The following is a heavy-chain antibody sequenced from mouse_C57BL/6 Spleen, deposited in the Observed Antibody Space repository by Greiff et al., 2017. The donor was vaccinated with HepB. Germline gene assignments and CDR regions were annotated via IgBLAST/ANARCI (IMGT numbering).Heavy chain of an antibody. J-gene: IGHJ3*01. CDR3: ARGGYSNYEGFAY. Sequence: VKVVESGPELVKPGASVKISCKASGYAFSSSWMNWVKQRPGKGLEWIGRIYPGDGDTNYNGKFKGKATLTADKSSSTAYMQLSSLTSEDSAVYFCARGGYSNYEGFAYWGQGTLVTVSA. V-gene: IGHV1-82*01. CDR2: IYPGDGDT. CDR1: GYAFSSSW. D-gene: IGHD2-5*01.